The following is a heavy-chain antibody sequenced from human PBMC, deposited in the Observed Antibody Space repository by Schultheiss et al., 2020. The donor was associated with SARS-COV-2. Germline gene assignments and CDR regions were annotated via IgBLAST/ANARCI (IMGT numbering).Heavy chain of an antibody. J-gene: IGHJ5*02. V-gene: IGHV4-59*12. CDR3: ARGSGDYGGWLDP. CDR1: GVSITSYY. D-gene: IGHD4-17*01. CDR2: IYHSGTT. Sequence: SQTLSLTCTVSGVSITSYYWSWIRQPPGKGLEWIGEIYHSGTTNYSPSLKSRVTISVDKSKNQFSLNLSSVTAADTAVYYCARGSGDYGGWLDPWGQGTLVTVSS.